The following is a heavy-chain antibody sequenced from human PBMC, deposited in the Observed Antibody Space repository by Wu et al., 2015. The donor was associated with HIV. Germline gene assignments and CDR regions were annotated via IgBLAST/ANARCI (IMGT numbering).Heavy chain of an antibody. CDR2: INPNRGGT. V-gene: IGHV1-2*02. CDR1: GYTFIDYY. Sequence: QVQLLQSGAEVKEPGASVMVSCKASGYTFIDYYIYWVRKTPGQGLEWMGWINPNRGGTKYAQKFQGRVXMTRDTAVSTAYMELNSLRSDDTAVYYCARLQSLHGLYSNADYWGQGTLVTVSS. CDR3: ARLQSLHGLYSNADY. J-gene: IGHJ4*02. D-gene: IGHD4-11*01.